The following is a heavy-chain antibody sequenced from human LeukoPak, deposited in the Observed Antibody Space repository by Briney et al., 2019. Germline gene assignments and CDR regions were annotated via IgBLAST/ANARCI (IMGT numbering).Heavy chain of an antibody. V-gene: IGHV3-9*01. J-gene: IGHJ4*02. CDR3: AKGASAMVREVFDY. CDR2: ISWNSGSI. CDR1: GFTFDDYA. Sequence: GGSLRLSCAASGFTFDDYAMPWVRQAPGKGLEWVSGISWNSGSIGYADSVKGRFTISRDNAKNSLYLQMNSLRAEDTALYYCAKGASAMVREVFDYWGQGTLVTVSS. D-gene: IGHD5-18*01.